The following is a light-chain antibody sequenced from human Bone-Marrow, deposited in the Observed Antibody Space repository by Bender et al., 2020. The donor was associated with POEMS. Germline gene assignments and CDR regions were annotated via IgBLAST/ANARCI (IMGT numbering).Light chain of an antibody. J-gene: IGLJ1*01. V-gene: IGLV1-40*01. CDR1: SSNIGAGYD. Sequence: QSVLTQPPSVSGTPGQSITISCTGSSSNIGAGYDVHWYQQLPGTAPKVLIYGNTNRPSGIPDRFSGSKSGTSASLAITGLQAEDEADYYCSSFAGTPTVFGPGTRVTVL. CDR2: GNT. CDR3: SSFAGTPTV.